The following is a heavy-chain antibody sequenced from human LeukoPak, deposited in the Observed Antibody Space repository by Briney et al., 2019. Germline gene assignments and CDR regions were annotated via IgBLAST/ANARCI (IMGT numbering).Heavy chain of an antibody. Sequence: ASAKVSCKASGYTFTGYYMHWVRQAPGQGLEWMGWINPNSGGTNYAQKFQGRVTMTRDTSISTAYMELSRLRSDDTAVYYCARDSSSYYYDSSGYALVLLDYWGQGTLVTVSS. CDR2: INPNSGGT. CDR3: ARDSSSYYYDSSGYALVLLDY. J-gene: IGHJ4*02. D-gene: IGHD3-22*01. V-gene: IGHV1-2*02. CDR1: GYTFTGYY.